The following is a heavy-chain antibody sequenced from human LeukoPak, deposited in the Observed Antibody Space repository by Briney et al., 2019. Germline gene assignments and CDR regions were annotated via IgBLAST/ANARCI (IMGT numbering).Heavy chain of an antibody. V-gene: IGHV1-2*02. CDR1: GYTFTGYY. D-gene: IGHD1-7*01. J-gene: IGHJ4*02. CDR3: ARDSNWNYDY. CDR2: INPNSGVS. Sequence: ASVKVSCKASGYTFTGYYMHWVRQAPGQGLEWMGWINPNSGVSNYAQKFQGRVTVTRDTSISTAYMDLSSLRSDDTAVYYCARDSNWNYDYWGQGTLVTVSS.